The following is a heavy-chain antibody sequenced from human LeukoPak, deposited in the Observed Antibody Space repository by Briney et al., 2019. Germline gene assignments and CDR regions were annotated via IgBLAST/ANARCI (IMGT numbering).Heavy chain of an antibody. CDR1: GYRFNSYW. CDR2: IYPGDSDT. D-gene: IGHD6-25*01. V-gene: IGHV5-51*01. CDR3: ARPENSYSSGWYVDY. Sequence: GESLKISCQGSGYRFNSYWIGWVRQMPGKGLEWMGIIYPGDSDTRYSPSFQGQVTISADKSISTAYLQWSSLKASDTAMYYCARPENSYSSGWYVDYWGQGTLVTVSS. J-gene: IGHJ4*02.